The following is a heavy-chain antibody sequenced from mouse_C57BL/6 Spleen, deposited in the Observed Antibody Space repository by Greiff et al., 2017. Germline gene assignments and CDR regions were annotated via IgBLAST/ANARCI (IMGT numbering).Heavy chain of an antibody. D-gene: IGHD2-9*01. Sequence: QVQLQQSGAELVKPGASVKISCKASGYAFSSYWMTWVKQRPGKGLEWIGQIYPGDGDTNYNGKFKGKATLTADKSSSTAYILLSGLTSVDSAVYFCAIPPYYVSDGDYAIDYWGQGTSVTVSS. CDR2: IYPGDGDT. V-gene: IGHV1-80*01. J-gene: IGHJ4*01. CDR3: AIPPYYVSDGDYAIDY. CDR1: GYAFSSYW.